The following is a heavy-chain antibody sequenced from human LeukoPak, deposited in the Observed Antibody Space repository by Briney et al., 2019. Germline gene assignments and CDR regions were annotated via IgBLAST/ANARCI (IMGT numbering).Heavy chain of an antibody. CDR2: IYHSGST. V-gene: IGHV4/OR15-8*01. CDR1: GGSISSSNW. J-gene: IGHJ4*02. Sequence: SETLSLTCGVSGGSISSSNWWSWVRQPPGKGLEWIGEIYHSGSTNYSPSLKSRLTISVDKSKNQFSLNMSSVTAADTAVYYCARAYSGYDLGFDYRGQGTLVTVSS. D-gene: IGHD5-12*01. CDR3: ARAYSGYDLGFDY.